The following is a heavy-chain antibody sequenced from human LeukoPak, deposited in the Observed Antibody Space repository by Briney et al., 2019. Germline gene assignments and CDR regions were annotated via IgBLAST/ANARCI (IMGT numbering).Heavy chain of an antibody. CDR1: GFTFDDYA. J-gene: IGHJ3*01. CDR2: ISWNSGSI. Sequence: GRSLRLSCVASGFTFDDYAMHWVRQAPGKGLEWVSGISWNSGSIGYADSVKGRFTISRDNAKNSLYLQMNSLRAEDTAVYYCARDSAACRGCAFDLWGQGTVVTVSS. CDR3: ARDSAACRGCAFDL. D-gene: IGHD3-10*01. V-gene: IGHV3-9*01.